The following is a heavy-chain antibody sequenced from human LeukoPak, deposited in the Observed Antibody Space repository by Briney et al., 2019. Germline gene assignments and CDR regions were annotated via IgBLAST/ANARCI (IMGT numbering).Heavy chain of an antibody. J-gene: IGHJ5*02. D-gene: IGHD3-3*01. CDR3: ARSDWFDP. V-gene: IGHV3-74*01. CDR1: GFTFSGYW. Sequence: GGSLRLSCAASGFTFSGYWMHWVRQAPRKGLVWVSRIKSDGSSTSYADSVKGRFTVSRDNAKNTLYLQMNSLRAEDTAVYYCARSDWFDPWGQGTLVTVSS. CDR2: IKSDGSST.